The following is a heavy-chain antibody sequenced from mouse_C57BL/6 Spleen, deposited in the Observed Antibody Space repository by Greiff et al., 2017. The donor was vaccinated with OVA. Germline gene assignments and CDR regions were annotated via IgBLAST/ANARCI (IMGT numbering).Heavy chain of an antibody. CDR3: ARDWDGCAY. D-gene: IGHD4-1*01. Sequence: VQLQQPGAELVKPGASVKLSCKASGYTFTSYWMHWVKQRPGQGLEWIGMIHPNSGSTNYNEKFKSKATLTVDKSSSTAYMQLSSLTSEDSAVYYCARDWDGCAYWGQGTLVTVSA. CDR2: IHPNSGST. J-gene: IGHJ3*01. V-gene: IGHV1-64*01. CDR1: GYTFTSYW.